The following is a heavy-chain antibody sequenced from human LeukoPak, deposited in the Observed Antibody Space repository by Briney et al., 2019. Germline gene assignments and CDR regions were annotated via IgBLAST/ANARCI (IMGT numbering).Heavy chain of an antibody. CDR3: ARDLSSSWALDY. J-gene: IGHJ4*02. Sequence: PGGYLRLSCAASGLTLSSYGMHWVRQAPGKGLEWVAVRSYDGRKKYYVDFVKGRFTISRDTSKNTLYLQTNSLRTEDTAIYYCARDLSSSWALDYWGQGTLVTVSS. D-gene: IGHD6-13*01. CDR2: RSYDGRKK. CDR1: GLTLSSYG. V-gene: IGHV3-30*03.